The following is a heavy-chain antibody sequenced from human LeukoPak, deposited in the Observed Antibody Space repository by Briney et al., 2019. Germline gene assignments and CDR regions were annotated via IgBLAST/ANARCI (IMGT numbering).Heavy chain of an antibody. CDR2: IWYDGSNK. Sequence: GGSLRLSCAASGFTFSSYAMHWVRQAPGKGLEWVAVIWYDGSNKYYADSVKGRFTISRDHSKNTLYLQMKSLRAEDTAVYYCTIYFGEFPKGFDPWGQGTLVTVSS. CDR3: TIYFGEFPKGFDP. V-gene: IGHV3-33*01. CDR1: GFTFSSYA. J-gene: IGHJ5*02. D-gene: IGHD3-10*01.